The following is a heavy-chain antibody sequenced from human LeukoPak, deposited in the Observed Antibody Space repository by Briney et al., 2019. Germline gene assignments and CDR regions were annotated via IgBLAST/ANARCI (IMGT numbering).Heavy chain of an antibody. CDR3: ARDSGWSFSSFFDY. D-gene: IGHD6-19*01. V-gene: IGHV3-48*01. CDR1: GFTFRSYS. CDR2: ISAASSVK. J-gene: IGHJ4*02. Sequence: PGGSLRLSCAASGFTFRSYSMNWVRQAPGKGLEWVAYISAASSVKFYADSVKGRFSISRDNVKNAVYLQVNSLRAEDTAVYYCARDSGWSFSSFFDYWGQGSLVTVSS.